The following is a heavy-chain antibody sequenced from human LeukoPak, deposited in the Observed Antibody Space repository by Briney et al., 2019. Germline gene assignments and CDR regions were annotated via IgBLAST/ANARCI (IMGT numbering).Heavy chain of an antibody. CDR2: IYYSGST. V-gene: IGHV4-59*01. CDR1: GGSISSYY. J-gene: IGHJ3*02. D-gene: IGHD3-3*01. Sequence: PSETLSLTCTVSGGSISSYYWSWIRQPPGKGLEWIGYIYYSGSTNYNPSLKSRVTISVDTSKNQFSLKLSSVTAADTAVYYCARTSTYDFWSGYYTGYDAFDIWGQGTMVTVSS. CDR3: ARTSTYDFWSGYYTGYDAFDI.